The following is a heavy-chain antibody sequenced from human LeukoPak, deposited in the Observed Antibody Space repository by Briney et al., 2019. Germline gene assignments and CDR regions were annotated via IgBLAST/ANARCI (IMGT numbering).Heavy chain of an antibody. Sequence: GGSLRLSCAASGFTVSSNYMSWVRQAPGKGLEWVSVIYSGGSTYYADSVKGRFTISRDNSKNTLYLQMNSLRAEDTAVYYCARGVVGATTDFDHWGQGTLVTVSS. V-gene: IGHV3-53*01. CDR2: IYSGGST. D-gene: IGHD1-26*01. CDR3: ARGVVGATTDFDH. CDR1: GFTVSSNY. J-gene: IGHJ4*02.